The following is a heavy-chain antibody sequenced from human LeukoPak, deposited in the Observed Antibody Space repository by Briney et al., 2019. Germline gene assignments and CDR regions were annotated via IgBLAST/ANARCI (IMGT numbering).Heavy chain of an antibody. CDR2: IKQDGSEK. CDR3: ARDGGGSYLNYYYYYMDV. J-gene: IGHJ6*03. V-gene: IGHV3-7*01. D-gene: IGHD1-26*01. Sequence: GGSLRLSCAASGFTFSSYWMSWVRQAPGKGLEWVANIKQDGSEKYYVDSVKGRFTISRDNAKNSLYLQMNSLRAEDTAVYYCARDGGGSYLNYYYYYMDVWGKGTTVTVSS. CDR1: GFTFSSYW.